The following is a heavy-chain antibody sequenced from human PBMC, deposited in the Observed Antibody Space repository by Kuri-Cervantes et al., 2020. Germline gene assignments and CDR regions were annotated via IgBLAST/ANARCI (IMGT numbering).Heavy chain of an antibody. Sequence: GGSLRLSCAASEITFSSYSMNWFRQAPGKGLEWLSYINNSSTTIYYADSAKGRFTISRDNAENSLYLQMNSLRDEDTAVYYCARGYGYWGQGTLVTVSS. CDR1: EITFSSYS. CDR2: INNSSTTI. V-gene: IGHV3-48*02. J-gene: IGHJ4*02. D-gene: IGHD5-18*01. CDR3: ARGYGY.